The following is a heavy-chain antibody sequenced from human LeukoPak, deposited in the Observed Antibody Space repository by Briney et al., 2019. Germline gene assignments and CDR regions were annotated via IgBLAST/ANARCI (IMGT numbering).Heavy chain of an antibody. D-gene: IGHD3-16*02. CDR2: ISGSGGST. Sequence: GGSLRLSCAASGFTFSSYAMSWVRQAPGKGLEWVSAISGSGGSTYYADSVKGRFTISRDNSKNTLYLQMNSLRAEDTAVYYCAYPKYDYVWGSYRPHFDYWGQGTLVTVSS. CDR3: AYPKYDYVWGSYRPHFDY. V-gene: IGHV3-23*01. CDR1: GFTFSSYA. J-gene: IGHJ4*02.